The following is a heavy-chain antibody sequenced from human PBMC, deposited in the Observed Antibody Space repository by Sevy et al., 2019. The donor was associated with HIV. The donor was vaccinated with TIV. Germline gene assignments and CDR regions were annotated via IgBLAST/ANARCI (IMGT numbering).Heavy chain of an antibody. CDR1: GFTFSNYT. Sequence: GGSLRPSCAASGFTFSNYTMTWVRQAPGKGLEWVSGISKSGGSTYYAGSVTGRFTISRDNSKNTLYLQMNIVRADDTATYYCARDIISLAKDSWGQGTLVTVSS. V-gene: IGHV3-23*01. D-gene: IGHD1-20*01. CDR3: ARDIISLAKDS. J-gene: IGHJ4*02. CDR2: ISKSGGST.